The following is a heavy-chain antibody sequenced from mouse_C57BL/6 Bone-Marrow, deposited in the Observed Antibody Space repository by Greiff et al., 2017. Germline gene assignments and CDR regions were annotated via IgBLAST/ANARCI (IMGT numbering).Heavy chain of an antibody. V-gene: IGHV3-6*01. J-gene: IGHJ1*03. CDR1: GYSITSGYY. D-gene: IGHD1-1*01. CDR3: ARRRHYYGSSYGYFDV. Sequence: EVQLQESGPGLVKPSQSLSLTCSVTGYSITSGYYWNWIRQFPGNKLEWMGYISYDGSNNYNPSLKNRISITRDTSKNQFFLKLNSVTTEDTATYYGARRRHYYGSSYGYFDVWGTGTTVTVSS. CDR2: ISYDGSN.